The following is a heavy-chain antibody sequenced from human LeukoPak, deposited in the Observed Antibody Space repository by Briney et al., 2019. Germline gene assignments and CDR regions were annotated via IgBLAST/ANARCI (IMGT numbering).Heavy chain of an antibody. D-gene: IGHD5-24*01. V-gene: IGHV4-39*07. CDR2: IYYSGST. J-gene: IGHJ4*02. Sequence: SETLSLTCTVSGGSISSSSYYWGWIRQPPGKGLEWIGSIYYSGSTYHNPSLKSRVTISVDTSKNQFSLKLSSVTAADTAVYYCARDRDGYNYFDYWGQGTLVTVSS. CDR3: ARDRDGYNYFDY. CDR1: GGSISSSSYY.